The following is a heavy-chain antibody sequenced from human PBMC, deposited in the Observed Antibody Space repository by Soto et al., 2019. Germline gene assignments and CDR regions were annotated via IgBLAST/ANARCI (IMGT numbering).Heavy chain of an antibody. CDR3: ARVLVDYDFWSGYYISRWFDP. Sequence: KPSETLSLTCTVSGGSISSYYWSWIRQPPGKGLEWIGYIYYSGSTNYNPSLKSRVTISVDTSKNQFSLKLSSVTAADTAVYYCARVLVDYDFWSGYYISRWFDPWGQGTLVTVPQ. J-gene: IGHJ5*02. D-gene: IGHD3-3*01. V-gene: IGHV4-59*01. CDR1: GGSISSYY. CDR2: IYYSGST.